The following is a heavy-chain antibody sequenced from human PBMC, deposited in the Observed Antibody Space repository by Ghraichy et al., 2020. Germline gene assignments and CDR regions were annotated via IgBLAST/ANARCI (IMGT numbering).Heavy chain of an antibody. V-gene: IGHV4-39*01. D-gene: IGHD3-16*02. CDR1: GGSISSSSYY. Sequence: SETLSLTCTVSGGSISSSSYYWGWIRQPPGKGLEWIGSIYYSGSTYYNPSLKSRVTISVDTSKNQFSLKLSSVTAADTAVYYCARRPTVWGSYRNDAFDIWGQGTMVTVSS. CDR2: IYYSGST. J-gene: IGHJ3*02. CDR3: ARRPTVWGSYRNDAFDI.